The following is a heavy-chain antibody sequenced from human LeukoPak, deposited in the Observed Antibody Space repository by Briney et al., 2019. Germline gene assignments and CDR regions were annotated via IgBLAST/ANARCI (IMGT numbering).Heavy chain of an antibody. Sequence: PSETLTLISTVSGGSISSTSYYWGWIRQPPGKGLEWIGSVFYSGTTYYNPSLKSRVTISVDTSKNQFSLKLTSVTAPDTAVYYCARGVSSWYWGQGALVTVSS. D-gene: IGHD6-13*01. V-gene: IGHV4-39*01. CDR3: ARGVSSWY. J-gene: IGHJ4*02. CDR1: GGSISSTSYY. CDR2: VFYSGTT.